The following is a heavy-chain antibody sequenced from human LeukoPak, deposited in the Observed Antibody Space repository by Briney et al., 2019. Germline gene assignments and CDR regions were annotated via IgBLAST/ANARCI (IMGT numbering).Heavy chain of an antibody. Sequence: GGSLRLSFAASGFTFSSYGMHWVRQAPGKGLEWVAVIWYDGSNKYYADSVKGRFTISRDNSKNTLYLQMNSLRAEDTALYYCARDPNGILDYWGQGTLVTVSS. CDR2: IWYDGSNK. CDR3: ARDPNGILDY. D-gene: IGHD2-8*01. V-gene: IGHV3-33*01. CDR1: GFTFSSYG. J-gene: IGHJ4*02.